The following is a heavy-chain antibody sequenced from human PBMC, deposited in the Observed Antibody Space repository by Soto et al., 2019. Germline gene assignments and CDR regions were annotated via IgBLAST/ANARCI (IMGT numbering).Heavy chain of an antibody. CDR2: ISFDGRNT. V-gene: IGHV3-30*18. CDR1: GFTFNNYG. J-gene: IGHJ3*02. CDR3: AKPIRSSGWYGEAFDI. D-gene: IGHD6-19*01. Sequence: GGSLRLSCAASGFTFNNYGMHWVRQAPGKGLEWVVVISFDGRNTYYADSVKGRFTISRDNSKNTLYLQMNSLRAEDTAVYYCAKPIRSSGWYGEAFDIWGQVKMVTVSS.